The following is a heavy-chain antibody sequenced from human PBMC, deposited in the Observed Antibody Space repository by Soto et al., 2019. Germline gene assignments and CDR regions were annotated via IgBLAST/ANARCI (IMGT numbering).Heavy chain of an antibody. V-gene: IGHV4-4*02. CDR3: VRDSGNGWKDY. Sequence: QVQLQESGPGLVKPSGTLSLTCAVSGGSISSTNWWNWVRQPPGKGLEWIGEIDHSGSTNYNPSHKSXXTXSXXKPKNQFSLKLGSVTAADTAVYYCVRDSGNGWKDYWGQGTLVTVSS. CDR1: GGSISSTNW. CDR2: IDHSGST. D-gene: IGHD6-19*01. J-gene: IGHJ4*02.